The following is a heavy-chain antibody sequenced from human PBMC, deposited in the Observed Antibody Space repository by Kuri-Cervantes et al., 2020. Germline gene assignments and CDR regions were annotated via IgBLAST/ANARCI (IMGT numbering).Heavy chain of an antibody. CDR3: ATGDGDAYYYYGMDG. V-gene: IGHV4-4*02. CDR1: GGSTSSSNW. CDR2: IYHSGST. D-gene: IGHD4-17*01. Sequence: SETLSLTCAVSGGSTSSSNWWRGVRLPPGKRLEWIGEIYHSGSTNYNPFLKSRVTISVDKSKIQFSLKLSSVTSADTAVYYCATGDGDAYYYYGMDGWGQGTTVTVSS. J-gene: IGHJ6*02.